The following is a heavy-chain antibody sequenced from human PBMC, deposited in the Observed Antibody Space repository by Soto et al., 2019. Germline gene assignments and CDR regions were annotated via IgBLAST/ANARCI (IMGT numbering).Heavy chain of an antibody. V-gene: IGHV3-74*01. CDR2: VNTDGNTA. J-gene: IGHJ5*02. CDR3: ARERSSGSDWFDP. Sequence: PGGSLRLSCAASGFTFRSYWMHWVRQVPGKGLIWVSRVNTDGNTATYADSVKGRFTISRDNAENTLFLQMNSLRAEDTGIYYCARERSSGSDWFDPWGQGTLVTSPQ. D-gene: IGHD6-25*01. CDR1: GFTFRSYW.